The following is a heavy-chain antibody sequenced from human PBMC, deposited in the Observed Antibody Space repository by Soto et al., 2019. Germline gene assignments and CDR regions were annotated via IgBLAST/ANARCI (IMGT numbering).Heavy chain of an antibody. J-gene: IGHJ6*03. D-gene: IGHD3-10*01. CDR2: ISAYNGNT. CDR3: ARAPDSLWFGESRPTYYYYYYMDV. CDR1: GYTFTSYG. Sequence: ASVKVSCKASGYTFTSYGISWVRQAPGQGLEWMGWISAYNGNTNYAQKLQGRVTMTTDTSTSTAYMELRSLRSDDTAVYYCARAPDSLWFGESRPTYYYYYYMDVWGKGTTVTVSS. V-gene: IGHV1-18*01.